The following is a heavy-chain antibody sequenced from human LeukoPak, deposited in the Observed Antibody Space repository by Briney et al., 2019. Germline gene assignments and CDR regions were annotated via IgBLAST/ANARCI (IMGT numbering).Heavy chain of an antibody. CDR3: ANFYSYGRLDAFDI. J-gene: IGHJ3*02. V-gene: IGHV3-21*04. D-gene: IGHD5-18*01. CDR1: GFTFSSYS. Sequence: GGSLRLSCAASGFTFSSYSMNWVRQAPGKGLEWVSSISSSSSYIYYADSVKGRFTISRDNSKNTLYLQMNSLRAEDTAVYYCANFYSYGRLDAFDIWGQGTMVTVSS. CDR2: ISSSSSYI.